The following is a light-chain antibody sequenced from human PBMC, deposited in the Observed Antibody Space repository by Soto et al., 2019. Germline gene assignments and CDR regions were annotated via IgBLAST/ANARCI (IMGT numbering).Light chain of an antibody. CDR3: QQYGSSPRT. Sequence: EIVLTQSPGTLSLSPGERATLSCRASQSVSSSYLAWYQQKPGQAPRLLIYDASSRATGIPDMFIGSGYGADFTLTISRLEPEEFAVYYCQQYGSSPRTFGQGTKLEIK. V-gene: IGKV3-20*01. CDR2: DAS. CDR1: QSVSSSY. J-gene: IGKJ1*01.